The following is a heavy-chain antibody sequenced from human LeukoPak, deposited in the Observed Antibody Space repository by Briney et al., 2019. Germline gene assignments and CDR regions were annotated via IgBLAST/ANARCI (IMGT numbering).Heavy chain of an antibody. V-gene: IGHV1-18*01. Sequence: ASVKVSCKASGYTFISYGISWVRQAPGQGLEWMGWINTYNGYTNYAQKFQGRVTMTTDKSTRTAYMELRSLRSDDTAVYYCGRELNKSFREVTPEGSDYWGQGTLVTVSS. D-gene: IGHD4-23*01. CDR2: INTYNGYT. J-gene: IGHJ4*02. CDR3: GRELNKSFREVTPEGSDY. CDR1: GYTFISYG.